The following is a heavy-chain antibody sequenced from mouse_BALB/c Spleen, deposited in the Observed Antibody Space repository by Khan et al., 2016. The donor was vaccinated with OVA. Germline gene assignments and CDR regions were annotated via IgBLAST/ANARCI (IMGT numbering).Heavy chain of an antibody. CDR2: IAPANGNT. J-gene: IGHJ1*01. CDR1: GFNIKATY. CDR3: ARPSYDPRCFEV. V-gene: IGHV14-3*02. Sequence: EVPLQESGAALVKPGASVKLSCTASGFNIKATYMPWVQPRPDQGLEWIGRIAPANGNTNYAPQFQGKATITPDTSSNTSYLQLSSLTAEDTAVYYWARPSYDPRCFEVWGAGTTVTVAS. D-gene: IGHD2-3*01.